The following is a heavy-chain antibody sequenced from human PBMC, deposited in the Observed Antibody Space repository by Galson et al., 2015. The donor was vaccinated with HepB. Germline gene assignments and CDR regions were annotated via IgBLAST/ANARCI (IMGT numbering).Heavy chain of an antibody. Sequence: SLRLSCAASGFTVSSNYMSWVRQAPGKGLEWVSVIYSGGSTYYADSVKGRFTISRHNSKNTLYLQMNSLRAEDTAVYYCARGGYYYGSGSYPWAFDIRGQGTMVTVSS. V-gene: IGHV3-53*04. J-gene: IGHJ3*02. CDR1: GFTVSSNY. CDR2: IYSGGST. D-gene: IGHD3-10*01. CDR3: ARGGYYYGSGSYPWAFDI.